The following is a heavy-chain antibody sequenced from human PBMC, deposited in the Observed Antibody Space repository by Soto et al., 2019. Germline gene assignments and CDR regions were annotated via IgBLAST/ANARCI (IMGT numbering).Heavy chain of an antibody. CDR1: GGFVSSGSYY. Sequence: QVQLQQWGAGLLKPSETLSLTCAVYGGFVSSGSYYWSWIRQPPGKGLEWIGEMSHSGGTHFNPSLKSRVTISVDTSKNQFSRKMSSGTAADMALYYCARVERGTATTVVDAFDIWGPGTMVTVSS. D-gene: IGHD1-1*01. V-gene: IGHV4-34*01. CDR2: MSHSGGT. CDR3: ARVERGTATTVVDAFDI. J-gene: IGHJ3*02.